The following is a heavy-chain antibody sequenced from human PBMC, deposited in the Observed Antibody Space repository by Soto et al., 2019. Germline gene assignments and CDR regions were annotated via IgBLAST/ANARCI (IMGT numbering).Heavy chain of an antibody. Sequence: GESLKISCKGSGYTFTSHWIGGVRQMPGKGLEWMGIIYPGDSDTRYSPSLQGQVTISVDKSISTAYLQWSGLKASDTAIYYCARPASGSYLDAFDIWGQGTMVTVSS. J-gene: IGHJ3*02. CDR1: GYTFTSHW. CDR2: IYPGDSDT. V-gene: IGHV5-51*01. D-gene: IGHD1-26*01. CDR3: ARPASGSYLDAFDI.